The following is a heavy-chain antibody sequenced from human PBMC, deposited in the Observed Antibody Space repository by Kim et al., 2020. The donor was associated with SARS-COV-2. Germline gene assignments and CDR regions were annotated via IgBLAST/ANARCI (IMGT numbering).Heavy chain of an antibody. CDR2: IYYSGST. V-gene: IGHV4-61*01. CDR1: GGSVSSGSYY. D-gene: IGHD3-9*01. Sequence: SETLSLTCTVSGGSVSSGSYYWSWIRQPPGKGLEWIGYIYYSGSTNYNPSLKSRVTISVDTSKNQFSLKLSSVTAADTAVYYCARVSNPGGTYYDILTGYSQYHGMDVWGQGTTVTVSS. J-gene: IGHJ6*02. CDR3: ARVSNPGGTYYDILTGYSQYHGMDV.